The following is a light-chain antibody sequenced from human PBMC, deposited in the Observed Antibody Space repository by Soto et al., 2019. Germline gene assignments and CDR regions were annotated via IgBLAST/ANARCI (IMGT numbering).Light chain of an antibody. V-gene: IGKV1-5*01. Sequence: DIPMTRSPSTLSASVGDRVTITCRASENISRWLAWYQQKPGKAPKVLIYEASSLSSGVPSRFGGSGSGTEFTLTISGVQPDDFATYYCQQYNSYSPYTFGQGTKLDIK. J-gene: IGKJ2*01. CDR3: QQYNSYSPYT. CDR2: EAS. CDR1: ENISRW.